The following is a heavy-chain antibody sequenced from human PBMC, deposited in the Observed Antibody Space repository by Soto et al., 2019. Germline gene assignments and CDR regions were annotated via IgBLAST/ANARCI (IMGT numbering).Heavy chain of an antibody. Sequence: GRSLELSCAGFGLTYSSCSLMWVRQDPGKGLEWVSIISGSGFTTYYADSVKGRFTISRDNSKNTIYLQMNRLSPEDTALYYCAKRQGSNFDPFGLWGQGTPVTVSS. J-gene: IGHJ4*02. CDR1: GLTYSSCS. D-gene: IGHD3-9*01. CDR3: AKRQGSNFDPFGL. V-gene: IGHV3-23*01. CDR2: ISGSGFTT.